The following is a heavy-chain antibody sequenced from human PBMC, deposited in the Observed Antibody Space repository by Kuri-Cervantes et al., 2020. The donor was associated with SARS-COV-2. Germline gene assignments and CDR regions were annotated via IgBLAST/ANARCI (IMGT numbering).Heavy chain of an antibody. CDR1: GFSFSSYA. V-gene: IGHV3-23*01. J-gene: IGHJ4*02. D-gene: IGHD3-3*01. Sequence: GESLKISCAASGFSFSSYAMSWVRQAPGKGLEWVSAISGSGDNTYYADSVKGRFTISRDNSKNTLYLQMNSLRAEDTAVYYCAKTYYDFWSGYPGDYWGQGTLVTVSS. CDR2: ISGSGDNT. CDR3: AKTYYDFWSGYPGDY.